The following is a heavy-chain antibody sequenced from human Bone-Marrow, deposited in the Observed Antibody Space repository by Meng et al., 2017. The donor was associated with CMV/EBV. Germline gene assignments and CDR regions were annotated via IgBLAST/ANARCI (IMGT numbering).Heavy chain of an antibody. V-gene: IGHV4-59*01. Sequence: SGTRSLTCNVPGGSISSYYWSWIRQPPGKGLEWIGYIYYSGSTNYNPSLKSRVTISVDTSKNQFTLKMSSVTAADTAVYYSARALEVDYFDYWGQGTLVTVSS. CDR3: ARALEVDYFDY. CDR1: GGSISSYY. CDR2: IYYSGST. D-gene: IGHD2-15*01. J-gene: IGHJ4*02.